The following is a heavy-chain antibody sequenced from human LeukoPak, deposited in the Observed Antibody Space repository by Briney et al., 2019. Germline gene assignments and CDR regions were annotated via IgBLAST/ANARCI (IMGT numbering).Heavy chain of an antibody. CDR3: ARSKQWLGGYYFDY. V-gene: IGHV1-2*04. J-gene: IGHJ4*02. CDR1: GYTFTGYY. Sequence: ASVKVSCKASGYTFTGYYMHWVRQAPGQGLEWMGWINPNSGGTNYAQKFQGWVTMTRDTSISTAYMELSRLRSDDTAVYYCARSKQWLGGYYFDYWGQGTLVTVSS. CDR2: INPNSGGT. D-gene: IGHD6-19*01.